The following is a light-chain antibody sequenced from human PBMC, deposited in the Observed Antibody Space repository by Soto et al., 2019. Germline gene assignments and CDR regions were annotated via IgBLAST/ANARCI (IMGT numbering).Light chain of an antibody. V-gene: IGLV1-44*01. CDR3: ASWDDSLNVV. CDR1: TSNIGSQT. J-gene: IGLJ2*01. Sequence: QSVLTQPPSASGTPGQSVTISCSGSTSNIGSQTVNWYQHLPGAAPKLLIYANNQRPSGVPNRFSGSKSGTSASLAITGLQSEDEADYYCASWDDSLNVVFGGGTQLTVL. CDR2: ANN.